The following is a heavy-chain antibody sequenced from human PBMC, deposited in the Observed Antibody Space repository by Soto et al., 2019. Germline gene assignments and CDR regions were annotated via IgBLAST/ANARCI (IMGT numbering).Heavy chain of an antibody. V-gene: IGHV4-39*01. J-gene: IGHJ5*01. CDR2: VYYSGGA. CDR3: GRVVEGATRHTDFDS. CDR1: GVSIHNSHSF. D-gene: IGHD2-21*01. Sequence: SETLSLTCAVSGVSIHNSHSFWGWIRQPPGKGLEFIANVYYSGGAHYNPSFKSRVTISVDTATNQVSLRMSSVTAADTAVYFCGRVVEGATRHTDFDSWGQGTLVTVSS.